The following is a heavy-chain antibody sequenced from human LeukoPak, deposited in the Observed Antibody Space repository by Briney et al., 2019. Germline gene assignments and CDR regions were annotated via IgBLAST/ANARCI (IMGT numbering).Heavy chain of an antibody. D-gene: IGHD3-3*01. CDR3: ATASLWSGYYTNWFDP. Sequence: ASVKVSCKVSGYTLTELSMHWVRQAPGKGLEWIGGFDPEDGETIYAQKFQGRVTMTEDTSTDTANMELSSLRSEDTAVYYCATASLWSGYYTNWFDPWGQGTLVTVSS. CDR1: GYTLTELS. V-gene: IGHV1-24*01. CDR2: FDPEDGET. J-gene: IGHJ5*02.